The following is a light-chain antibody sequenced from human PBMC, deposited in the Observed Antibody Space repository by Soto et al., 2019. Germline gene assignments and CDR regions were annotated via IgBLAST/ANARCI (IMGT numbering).Light chain of an antibody. CDR2: GVK. V-gene: IGLV2-23*02. Sequence: QSALTQPASVSGSPGQSITISCTGTSSDVGSHNFVSWYQQHPGKAPKLIIWGVKTLPSGVSYRFSGSKSGNTASLTISGLQAEDEADYSCYSYVGSISFGGGTKLTVL. CDR1: SSDVGSHNF. CDR3: YSYVGSIS. J-gene: IGLJ2*01.